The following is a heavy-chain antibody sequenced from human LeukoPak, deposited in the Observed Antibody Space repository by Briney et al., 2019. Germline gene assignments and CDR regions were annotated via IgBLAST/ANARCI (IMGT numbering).Heavy chain of an antibody. D-gene: IGHD6-19*01. J-gene: IGHJ4*02. CDR3: AAGWYFGHFDY. V-gene: IGHV4-34*01. Sequence: SETLSLTCAVYGGSFSGYYWSWIRQPPGKGLEWIGEINHSGSTNYNPSLKSRVTISVDTSKNQFSLKLSSVTAADTAVYYCAAGWYFGHFDYWGQGTLVTVSP. CDR1: GGSFSGYY. CDR2: INHSGST.